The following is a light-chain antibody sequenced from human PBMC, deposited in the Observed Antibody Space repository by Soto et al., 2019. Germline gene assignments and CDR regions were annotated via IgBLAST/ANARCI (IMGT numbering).Light chain of an antibody. Sequence: QSVLTQPTSVSGAPGQRVTISCTGSSSNIGAGYDVHWYQQVTGTAPKLLIYVNNKRPSGVPDRFSGSKSATSASLVITGLEGEDEDYYYCQSYDSSLSASVFGGGTKLTVL. CDR2: VNN. CDR3: QSYDSSLSASV. V-gene: IGLV1-40*01. J-gene: IGLJ3*02. CDR1: SSNIGAGYD.